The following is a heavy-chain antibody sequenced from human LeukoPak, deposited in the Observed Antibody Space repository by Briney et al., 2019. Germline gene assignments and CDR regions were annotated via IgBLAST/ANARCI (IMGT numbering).Heavy chain of an antibody. CDR1: GYTFTGYY. CDR3: AKDLPELDGYNYRGSDY. J-gene: IGHJ4*02. D-gene: IGHD5-24*01. CDR2: INPNSGGT. V-gene: IGHV1-2*02. Sequence: VASVKVSCKASGYTFTGYYMHWVRQAPGQGLEWMGWINPNSGGTNYAQKFQGRVTMTRDTSISTAYMELSRLGFDDTAVYYCAKDLPELDGYNYRGSDYWGQGTLVTVSS.